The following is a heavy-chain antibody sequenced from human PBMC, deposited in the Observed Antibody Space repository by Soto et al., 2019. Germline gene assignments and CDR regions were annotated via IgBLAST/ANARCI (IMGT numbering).Heavy chain of an antibody. D-gene: IGHD3-22*01. CDR2: ISAYNGNT. J-gene: IGHJ4*02. Sequence: ASVKVSCKASGYTFTSYGISWVRQAPGQGLEWMGWISAYNGNTNYAQKLQGRVTMTTDTSTSTAYMELRSLRSDDTAVYYCARTFYDSSGYYPGFDYWGQGTLFLVSS. CDR1: GYTFTSYG. CDR3: ARTFYDSSGYYPGFDY. V-gene: IGHV1-18*04.